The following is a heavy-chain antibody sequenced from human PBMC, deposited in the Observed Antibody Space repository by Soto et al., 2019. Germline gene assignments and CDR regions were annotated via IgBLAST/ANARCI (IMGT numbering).Heavy chain of an antibody. CDR3: ARGVNYDVLTGPKYYGMDV. J-gene: IGHJ6*02. CDR1: GYTFTNYY. Sequence: ASVKVSCKSSGYTFTNYYMHWVRQAPGQGLEWLGIINPVGGTTSYAQKFQGRVTLTRDTSTSTVYLEMSSLTSEDTAVYFCARGVNYDVLTGPKYYGMDVWGQGTTVTVSS. V-gene: IGHV1-46*01. D-gene: IGHD3-9*01. CDR2: INPVGGTT.